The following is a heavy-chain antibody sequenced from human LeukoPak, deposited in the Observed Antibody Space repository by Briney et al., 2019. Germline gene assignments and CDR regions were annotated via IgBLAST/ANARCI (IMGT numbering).Heavy chain of an antibody. CDR3: ARLSWFGEFFGY. Sequence: SVKVSCKASGYTFTGYYMHWVRQAPGQGLEWMGGIIPIFGTANYAQKFQGRVTITADESTSTAYMELSSLRSEDTAVYYCARLSWFGEFFGYWGQGTLVTVSS. V-gene: IGHV1-69*13. D-gene: IGHD3-10*01. CDR1: GYTFTGYY. CDR2: IIPIFGTA. J-gene: IGHJ4*02.